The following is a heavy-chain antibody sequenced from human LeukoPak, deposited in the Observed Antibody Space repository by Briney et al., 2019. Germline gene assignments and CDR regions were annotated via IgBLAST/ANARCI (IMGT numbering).Heavy chain of an antibody. V-gene: IGHV3-21*01. J-gene: IGHJ4*02. D-gene: IGHD3-16*01. CDR3: GGAFPPLRTSSAGDL. CDR2: ISGLSSYT. Sequence: GGSLRLSCSASGFTFSDYDMNWVRQAPGKGLGWVSSISGLSSYTYYGESVKGRFSISRDNAKNSLYLQMNSLGAEDTATYYCGGAFPPLRTSSAGDLWGQGILVTVSS. CDR1: GFTFSDYD.